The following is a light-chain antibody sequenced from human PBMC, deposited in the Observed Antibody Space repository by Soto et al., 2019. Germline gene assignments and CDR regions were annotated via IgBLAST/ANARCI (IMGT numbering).Light chain of an antibody. CDR3: QQYNNWPRT. CDR2: DTS. Sequence: EIVLTQSPATLSLSPGERATLSCRASQGVSSFLTCYQQKPGQAPRLLIYDTSIRATGVPARFSGSRSGAEFTLTISSLQSEDFAVYYCQQYNNWPRTFGQGTKVDIK. J-gene: IGKJ1*01. V-gene: IGKV3-15*01. CDR1: QGVSSF.